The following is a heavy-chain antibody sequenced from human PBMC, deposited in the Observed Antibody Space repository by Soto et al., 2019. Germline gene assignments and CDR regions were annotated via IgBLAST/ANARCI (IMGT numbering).Heavy chain of an antibody. CDR1: GASFYSYT. CDR3: ARYRWVTARMPWASGD. J-gene: IGHJ4*02. V-gene: IGHV1-69*01. Sequence: QVQLVQSGAEVKKPGSSVTVSCKASGASFYSYTINWVRQAPGQGLEWMGGIVPVFGTPTYSQKFQGRVTITADEPTSTAYMELSSLRSEDTAVYYCARYRWVTARMPWASGDWGQGTLVTVSS. CDR2: IVPVFGTP. D-gene: IGHD2-21*02.